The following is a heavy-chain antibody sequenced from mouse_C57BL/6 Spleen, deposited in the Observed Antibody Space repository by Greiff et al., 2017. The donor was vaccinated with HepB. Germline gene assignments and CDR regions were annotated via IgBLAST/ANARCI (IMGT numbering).Heavy chain of an antibody. D-gene: IGHD2-1*01. CDR2: ISSGGSYT. CDR3: ARGGNYAPYFDY. J-gene: IGHJ2*01. Sequence: EVMLVESGGDLVKPGGSLKLSCAASGFTFSSYGMSWVRQTPDKRLEWVATISSGGSYTYYPDSVKGRFTISRDNAKNTLYLQMSSLKSEDTAMYYCARGGNYAPYFDYWGQGTTLTVSS. V-gene: IGHV5-6*01. CDR1: GFTFSSYG.